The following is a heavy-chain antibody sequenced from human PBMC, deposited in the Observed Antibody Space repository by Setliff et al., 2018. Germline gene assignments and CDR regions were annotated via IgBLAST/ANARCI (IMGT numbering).Heavy chain of an antibody. CDR2: IYFSGST. D-gene: IGHD2-8*01. Sequence: SETLSLTCSVSCYSIITGYYWGWIRQPPGKGLEWIGNIYFSGSTYYNPSLKSRVTISIDTSKNNFSLKLSSVTATDTSVYYCASGIGFTNEPFDYWGQGTLVTVSS. V-gene: IGHV4-38-2*02. J-gene: IGHJ4*02. CDR1: CYSIITGYY. CDR3: ASGIGFTNEPFDY.